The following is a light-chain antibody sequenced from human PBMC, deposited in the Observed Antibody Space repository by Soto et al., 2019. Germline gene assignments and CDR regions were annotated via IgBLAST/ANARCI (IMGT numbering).Light chain of an antibody. CDR1: SSDVGGYNY. CDR3: RSYTSGSTRVV. CDR2: EVS. J-gene: IGLJ2*01. Sequence: QSALTQPASVSGSPGQSITISCTGTSSDVGGYNYVSWYQQHPGKAPKLMIYEVSNRPSGVSNRFSGSKSGNMASLTISGLQAEDEADYYCRSYTSGSTRVVFGGGTKLTVL. V-gene: IGLV2-14*01.